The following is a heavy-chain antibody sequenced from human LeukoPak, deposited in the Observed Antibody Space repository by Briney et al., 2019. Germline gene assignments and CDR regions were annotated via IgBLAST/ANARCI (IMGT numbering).Heavy chain of an antibody. J-gene: IGHJ4*02. CDR1: GYTFTSYG. V-gene: IGHV1-18*01. CDR3: ARVGFECTATSCNEYFFDF. CDR2: ISGYNGNT. D-gene: IGHD2-2*01. Sequence: ASMKVSCKASGYTFTSYGITWVRQAPGQGLEWMGWISGYNGNTNYAQKFQGRVTMTTDTSTSTVYMELRSLRADDSAVYYCARVGFECTATSCNEYFFDFWGQGTLITVSS.